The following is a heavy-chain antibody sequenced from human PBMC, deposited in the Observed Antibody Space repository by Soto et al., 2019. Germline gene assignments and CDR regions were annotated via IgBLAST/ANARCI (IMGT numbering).Heavy chain of an antibody. CDR3: AKDLHSGSYSAPDY. Sequence: GGSLRLSCAASGFTFSSYAMSWVRQAPGKGLEWVSAISGSGGSTYYADSVKGRFTISRDNSKNTLYLQMNSLRAEDTAVYYCAKDLHSGSYSAPDYGGQGTLVTVSS. CDR2: ISGSGGST. V-gene: IGHV3-23*01. CDR1: GFTFSSYA. D-gene: IGHD1-26*01. J-gene: IGHJ4*02.